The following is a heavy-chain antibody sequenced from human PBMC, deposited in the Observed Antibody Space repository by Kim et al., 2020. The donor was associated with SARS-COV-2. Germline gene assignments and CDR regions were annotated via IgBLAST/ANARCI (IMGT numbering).Heavy chain of an antibody. CDR3: AKDIGRYYYDSSGRIDY. V-gene: IGHV3-9*01. CDR1: GFTLDDYA. CDR2: ISWNSGSI. Sequence: GGSLRLSCAASGFTLDDYAMHWVRQAPGKGLEWVSGISWNSGSIGYADSVKGRFTISRDNAKNSLYLQMNSLRAEDTALYYCAKDIGRYYYDSSGRIDYWGQGTLVTVSS. D-gene: IGHD3-22*01. J-gene: IGHJ4*02.